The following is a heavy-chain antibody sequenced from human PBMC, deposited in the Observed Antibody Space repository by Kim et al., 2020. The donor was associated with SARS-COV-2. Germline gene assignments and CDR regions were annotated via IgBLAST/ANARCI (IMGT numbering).Heavy chain of an antibody. J-gene: IGHJ6*02. CDR2: IYYSGST. D-gene: IGHD3-10*01. CDR3: ARHKEGLLLWFGELSGGMDV. Sequence: SETLSLTCTVSGGSISSSSYYWGWIRQPPGKGLEWIGSIYYSGSTYYNPSLKSRVTISVDTSKNQFSLKLSSVTAADTAVYYCARHKEGLLLWFGELSGGMDVWGQGTTVTVSS. V-gene: IGHV4-39*01. CDR1: GGSISSSSYY.